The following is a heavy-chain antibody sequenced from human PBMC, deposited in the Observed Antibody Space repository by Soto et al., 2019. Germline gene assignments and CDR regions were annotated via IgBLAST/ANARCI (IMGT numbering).Heavy chain of an antibody. CDR3: AREASIFGVVIIGYYYYYMDV. CDR2: INHSGST. Sequence: SETLSLTCAVYGGSFSGYYWSWIRQPPGKGLEWIGEINHSGSTNYNPSLKSRVTISVDTSKNQFSLKLSSVTAADTAVYYCAREASIFGVVIIGYYYYYMDVWGKGTTVTVSS. D-gene: IGHD3-3*01. CDR1: GGSFSGYY. V-gene: IGHV4-34*01. J-gene: IGHJ6*03.